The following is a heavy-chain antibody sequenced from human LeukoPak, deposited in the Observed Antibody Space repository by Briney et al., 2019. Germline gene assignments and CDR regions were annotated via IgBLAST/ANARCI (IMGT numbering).Heavy chain of an antibody. V-gene: IGHV3-53*05. Sequence: GGSLRLSCAASGFTVSSNYMSWVRQAPGKGLEWVSVIYSGGSTYYADSVKGRFTISGDNSKNTLYLQMNSLRAEDTAVYYCARGVRYFDWLLPPLDDWGQGTLVTVSS. CDR2: IYSGGST. CDR3: ARGVRYFDWLLPPLDD. J-gene: IGHJ4*02. CDR1: GFTVSSNY. D-gene: IGHD3-9*01.